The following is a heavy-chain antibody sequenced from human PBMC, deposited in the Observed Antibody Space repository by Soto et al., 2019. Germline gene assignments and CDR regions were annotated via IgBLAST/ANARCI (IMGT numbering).Heavy chain of an antibody. CDR1: GFTFSSYD. V-gene: IGHV3-13*04. CDR3: ARTQWLGDHRRPPRNYYYYGMDV. J-gene: IGHJ6*02. D-gene: IGHD6-19*01. CDR2: IGTAGDT. Sequence: EVQLVESGGGLVQPGGSLRLSCAASGFTFSSYDMHWVRQATGKGLEWVSAIGTAGDTYYPGSVKGRFTISRENAKNSLYLQMNSLRAGDTAVYYCARTQWLGDHRRPPRNYYYYGMDVWGQGTTVTVSS.